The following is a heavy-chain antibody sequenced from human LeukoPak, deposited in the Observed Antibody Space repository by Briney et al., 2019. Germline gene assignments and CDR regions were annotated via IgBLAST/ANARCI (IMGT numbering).Heavy chain of an antibody. CDR2: IYYSGST. Sequence: PSETLSLTCTVSGGSISSYYWSWIRQPPGKGLEWIGYIYYSGSTNYNPSLKSRVTISVDTSKNQFSLKLSSVTAADTAVYYCARVPLTRVTTMGRHAFDIWGQGTMVTVSS. J-gene: IGHJ3*02. V-gene: IGHV4-59*12. CDR3: ARVPLTRVTTMGRHAFDI. D-gene: IGHD4-17*01. CDR1: GGSISSYY.